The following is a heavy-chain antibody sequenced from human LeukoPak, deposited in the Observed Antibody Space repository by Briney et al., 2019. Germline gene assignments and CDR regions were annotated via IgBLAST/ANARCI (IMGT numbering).Heavy chain of an antibody. Sequence: GASVKVSCKASGYTFTSYGISWVRQAPGQGLEWMGWISAYNGNTNYAQKLQGRVTMTTDTSTSTAYMELRSLRSDDTAVYYCARVQRGRGGYGGNSLDVWGKGTTVTVSS. CDR2: ISAYNGNT. V-gene: IGHV1-18*01. J-gene: IGHJ6*04. CDR1: GYTFTSYG. CDR3: ARVQRGRGGYGGNSLDV. D-gene: IGHD4-23*01.